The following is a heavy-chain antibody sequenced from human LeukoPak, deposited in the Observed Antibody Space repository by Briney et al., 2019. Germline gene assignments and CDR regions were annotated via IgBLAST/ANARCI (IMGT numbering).Heavy chain of an antibody. CDR3: ARDDDAFDI. J-gene: IGHJ3*02. Sequence: GGSLRLSCAASGFTFTNAWMNWVRQAPGKGLEWVSSISSSSSYIYYADSVKGRFTISRDNAKNSLYLQMNSLRAEDTAVYYCARDDDAFDIWGQGTMVTVSS. CDR1: GFTFTNAW. V-gene: IGHV3-21*01. CDR2: ISSSSSYI.